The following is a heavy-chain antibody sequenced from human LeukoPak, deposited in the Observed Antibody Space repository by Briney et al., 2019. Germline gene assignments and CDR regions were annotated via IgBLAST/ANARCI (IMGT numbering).Heavy chain of an antibody. CDR1: GYSSTTYW. D-gene: IGHD5-24*01. J-gene: IGHJ4*02. Sequence: GESLKISCKGSGYSSTTYWIGWVRQMPGKGLEWMGIIYPGDSETRYSPSFQGQVTISADKSIRTAYLQWSSLKASDTAMYYCARRHVYNYFFDYWGQGTLVTVSS. V-gene: IGHV5-51*01. CDR2: IYPGDSET. CDR3: ARRHVYNYFFDY.